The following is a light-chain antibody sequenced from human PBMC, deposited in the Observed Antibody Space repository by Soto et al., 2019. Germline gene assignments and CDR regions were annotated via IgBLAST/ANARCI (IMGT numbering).Light chain of an antibody. CDR3: SSYTGSSTLVV. CDR2: GVS. V-gene: IGLV2-14*01. CDR1: SSDVGGFNY. J-gene: IGLJ2*01. Sequence: QSALTQPASVSGSPGQSITLSCTGTSSDVGGFNYVSWYQQHPGKAPKLIIYGVSNRPSGVSNRFSASKSGNTASLTISGLQAGDEADYYCSSYTGSSTLVVFGGGTKLTVL.